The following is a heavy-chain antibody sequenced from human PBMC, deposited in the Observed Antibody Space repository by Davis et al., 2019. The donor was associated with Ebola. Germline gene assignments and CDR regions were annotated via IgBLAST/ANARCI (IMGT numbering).Heavy chain of an antibody. CDR1: EFTFNSYA. V-gene: IGHV3-23*01. CDR2: ISGSGAST. D-gene: IGHD3-16*01. CDR3: AKDLADLDI. J-gene: IGHJ3*02. Sequence: GESLRISCAASEFTFNSYAMSWVRQAPGKGLEWVSAISGSGASTYHVDSVKGRFTISRDNSKNTLYLQMNSLRAEDTAVYYCAKDLADLDIWGQGTMVTVSS.